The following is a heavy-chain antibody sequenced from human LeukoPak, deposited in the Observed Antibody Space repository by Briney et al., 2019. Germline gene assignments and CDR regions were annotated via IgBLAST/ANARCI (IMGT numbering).Heavy chain of an antibody. V-gene: IGHV4-59*01. CDR1: GGSISGYY. D-gene: IGHD4-17*01. CDR2: SYYRGST. Sequence: KPSETLSLTCTVSGGSISGYYWSWIRQPPGKGLEWIGYSYYRGSTNYNPFLKSRVTISVDTSKHQFSLKLTSVTAADTAVYYCARDLWGYGRYDSWGQGTLVTVSS. J-gene: IGHJ4*02. CDR3: ARDLWGYGRYDS.